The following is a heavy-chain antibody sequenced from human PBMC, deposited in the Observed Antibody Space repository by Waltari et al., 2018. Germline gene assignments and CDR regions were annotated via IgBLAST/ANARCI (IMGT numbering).Heavy chain of an antibody. Sequence: QVQLVESGGGVVQPGGSLRLSCTASGFNFGRNGMHWVRQAPGKGLEWVDCIQFDASGENYADSVKGRFTISRDNSKNTLHLQMNSLRGDDTAVYYCAKDSGNWGYAFDIWGQGTKVTVSS. V-gene: IGHV3-30*02. CDR1: GFNFGRNG. CDR2: IQFDASGE. CDR3: AKDSGNWGYAFDI. J-gene: IGHJ3*02. D-gene: IGHD7-27*01.